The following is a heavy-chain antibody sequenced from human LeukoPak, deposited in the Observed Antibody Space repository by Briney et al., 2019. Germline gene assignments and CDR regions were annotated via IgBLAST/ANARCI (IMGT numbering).Heavy chain of an antibody. CDR2: ISGSGGST. CDR1: GFTFSSYA. V-gene: IGHV3-23*01. J-gene: IGHJ5*02. Sequence: GGSLRLSCAASGFTFSSYAMSWVPQAPGKGLEWVSAISGSGGSTYYADSVQGRFTISRDNSKNTLYLQMNSRRAEDTAVYYCAKVRDGYSYGPNWFDPWGQGTLVTVSS. CDR3: AKVRDGYSYGPNWFDP. D-gene: IGHD5-18*01.